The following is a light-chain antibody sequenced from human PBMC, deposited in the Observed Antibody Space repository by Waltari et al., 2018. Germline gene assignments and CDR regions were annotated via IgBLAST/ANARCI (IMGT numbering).Light chain of an antibody. CDR1: QRISTF. J-gene: IGKJ1*01. Sequence: DIQMTQSPSSLSASVGDRVTIPCRASQRISTFLNWYQQRPGKAPKLLLYAASSLQSGVPSRFSGSGSGTDFTLTISSLQLEDFATYYCQQSYNTPWTFGQGTKVEIK. CDR3: QQSYNTPWT. CDR2: AAS. V-gene: IGKV1-39*01.